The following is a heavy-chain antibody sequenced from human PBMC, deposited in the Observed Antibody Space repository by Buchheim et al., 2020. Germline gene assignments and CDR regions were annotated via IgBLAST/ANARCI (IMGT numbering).Heavy chain of an antibody. Sequence: EVQLVESGGGLVQPGGSLRLSCVASGFTFSSHWMHWVRQAPGKGLAWVSHINEDGGAKGYADSVKGRFTISRDHAKNMVYLQMNSLRAEDTAVYYCARDLPRTGPCGQGTL. J-gene: IGHJ5*02. CDR1: GFTFSSHW. V-gene: IGHV3-74*01. CDR2: INEDGGAK. D-gene: IGHD1/OR15-1a*01. CDR3: ARDLPRTGP.